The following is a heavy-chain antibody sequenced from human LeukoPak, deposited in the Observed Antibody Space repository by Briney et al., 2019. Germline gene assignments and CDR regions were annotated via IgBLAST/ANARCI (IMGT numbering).Heavy chain of an antibody. V-gene: IGHV3-53*01. Sequence: TGGSLRLSCAASGFTVSSNYMSWVRQSPGKGLEWVSVIYSGDNAYYAASVKGRFTISRDNSKNTLYLQMNSLRADDTAMYYCARDSDGGYNHYFDYWGRGTLVTVSS. CDR2: IYSGDNA. CDR3: ARDSDGGYNHYFDY. J-gene: IGHJ4*02. CDR1: GFTVSSNY. D-gene: IGHD5-24*01.